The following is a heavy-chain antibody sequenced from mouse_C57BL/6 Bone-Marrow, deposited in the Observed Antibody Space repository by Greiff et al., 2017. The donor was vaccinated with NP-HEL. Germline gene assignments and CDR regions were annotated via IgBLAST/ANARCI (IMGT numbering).Heavy chain of an antibody. CDR3: ARTDYDNAMDY. V-gene: IGHV5-17*01. D-gene: IGHD2-4*01. Sequence: EVQGVESGGGLVKPGGSLKLSCAASGFTFSDYGIHWVRPAPEKGLVWVAYISSGSSTLYYSDTVKGRFTISRDNAKNTLLLQMTSLRSEDTAMYYCARTDYDNAMDYWGQGTSVTVSS. CDR1: GFTFSDYG. CDR2: ISSGSSTL. J-gene: IGHJ4*01.